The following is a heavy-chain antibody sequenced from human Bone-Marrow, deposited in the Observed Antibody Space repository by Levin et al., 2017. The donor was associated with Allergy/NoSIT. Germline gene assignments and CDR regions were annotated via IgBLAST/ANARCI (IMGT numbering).Heavy chain of an antibody. CDR1: GGSITSGDYY. Sequence: SQTLSLTCTVSGGSITSGDYYWTWIRQHPERGLEWIGYISYSGNIDSHPSLKSRVAISVDTSKNQFSLSLSSVTDADTAVYHCARVQGYYYYYMDVWGKGTTVIVSS. CDR2: ISYSGNI. J-gene: IGHJ6*03. CDR3: ARVQGYYYYYMDV. V-gene: IGHV4-31*03.